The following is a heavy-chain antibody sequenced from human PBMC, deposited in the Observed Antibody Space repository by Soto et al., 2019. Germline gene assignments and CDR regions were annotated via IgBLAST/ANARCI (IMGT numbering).Heavy chain of an antibody. V-gene: IGHV3-66*01. CDR3: ARKRPDYGDYGGWYFDY. CDR1: GFTVSSNY. CDR2: IYSGGST. J-gene: IGHJ4*02. D-gene: IGHD4-17*01. Sequence: EVQLVESGGGLVQPGGSLRLSCAASGFTVSSNYMSWVRQAPGKGLEWVSVIYSGGSTYYADSVKGRFTTSRDNSKNTLYLQMNSLSAEDTAVYYCARKRPDYGDYGGWYFDYWGQGTLVTVSS.